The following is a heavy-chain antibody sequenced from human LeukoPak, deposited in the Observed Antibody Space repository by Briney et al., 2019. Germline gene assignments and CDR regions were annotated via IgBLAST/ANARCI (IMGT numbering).Heavy chain of an antibody. Sequence: ASVKVSCKAYGYTSTSYSISWVRQAPRQGMEWRGWISAYNGNTNYAQKLQGRVTMTTDTSTSTAYMELRSLRSDDTAVYYCARGILPSHCSSTSCVGDFQHWGQGTLVTVSS. D-gene: IGHD2-2*01. J-gene: IGHJ1*01. V-gene: IGHV1-18*01. CDR2: ISAYNGNT. CDR1: GYTSTSYS. CDR3: ARGILPSHCSSTSCVGDFQH.